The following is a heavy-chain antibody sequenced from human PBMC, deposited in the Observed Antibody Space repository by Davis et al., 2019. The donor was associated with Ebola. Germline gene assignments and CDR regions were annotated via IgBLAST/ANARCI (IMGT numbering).Heavy chain of an antibody. V-gene: IGHV3-23*01. D-gene: IGHD4-23*01. J-gene: IGHJ4*02. CDR3: AKMGRNSLGYFDY. CDR1: GFTFSSYA. CDR2: ISGSGGST. Sequence: PGRSLRLSCAASGFTFSSYAMSWVRQAPGKGLEWVSAISGSGGSTYYADSVKGRFTISRDNSKNPLYLQMNSLRAEDTAVYYCAKMGRNSLGYFDYWGQGTLVTVSS.